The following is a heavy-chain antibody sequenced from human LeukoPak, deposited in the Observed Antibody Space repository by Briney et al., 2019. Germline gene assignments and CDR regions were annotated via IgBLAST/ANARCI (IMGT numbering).Heavy chain of an antibody. CDR2: ISGSGGST. J-gene: IGHJ6*02. Sequence: GGSLRLSCAASGFTFRSYWMHWVRQAPGKGLEWVSAISGSGGSTYYADSVKGRFTISRDNSKNTLYLQMNSLRAEDTAVYYCAKEQYSSGWPYYYYYGMDVWGQGTTVTVSS. V-gene: IGHV3-23*01. D-gene: IGHD6-19*01. CDR1: GFTFRSYW. CDR3: AKEQYSSGWPYYYYYGMDV.